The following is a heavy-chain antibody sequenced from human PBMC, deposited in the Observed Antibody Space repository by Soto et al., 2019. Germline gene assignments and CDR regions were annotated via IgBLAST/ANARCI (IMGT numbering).Heavy chain of an antibody. CDR3: ASGPYYYDSSGSHPSDY. V-gene: IGHV1-69*13. J-gene: IGHJ4*02. CDR2: IIPIFGTA. Sequence: SVKVSCKASGGTFSSYAISWVRQAPGQGLEWMGGIIPIFGTANYAQKFQGRVTITADESTSTAYMELSSLRSEDTAVYYCASGPYYYDSSGSHPSDYWGQGTLVTVSS. CDR1: GGTFSSYA. D-gene: IGHD3-22*01.